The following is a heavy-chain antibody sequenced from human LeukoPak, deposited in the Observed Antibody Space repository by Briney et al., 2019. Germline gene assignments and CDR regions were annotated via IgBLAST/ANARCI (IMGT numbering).Heavy chain of an antibody. CDR3: AKVRGGRTARLAPLEY. D-gene: IGHD3-16*01. CDR2: ISSSSTYI. J-gene: IGHJ4*02. CDR1: GFTFTSYS. Sequence: PGGSLRLSCAASGFTFTSYSMNWVRQAPGRGLEWVSSISSSSTYIYYADSVKGRFTISRDNAKNSLYLQMNSLRTEDTAVYYCAKVRGGRTARLAPLEYWGQGALVTVSS. V-gene: IGHV3-21*01.